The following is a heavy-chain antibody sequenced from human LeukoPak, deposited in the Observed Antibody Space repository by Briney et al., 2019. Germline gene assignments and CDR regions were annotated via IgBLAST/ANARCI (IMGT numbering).Heavy chain of an antibody. Sequence: SQTLSLTCTVSGDSINSGYHWSWIRPQPGKGLEWIGNIYYNGRTYYKTSLKSRIIISVDMSKNQISLQLSSVTAADTAVYYCARDLRGSPMDVWGKGTPVAVSS. CDR1: GDSINSGYH. V-gene: IGHV4-31*03. J-gene: IGHJ6*03. CDR3: ARDLRGSPMDV. CDR2: IYYNGRT. D-gene: IGHD1-26*01.